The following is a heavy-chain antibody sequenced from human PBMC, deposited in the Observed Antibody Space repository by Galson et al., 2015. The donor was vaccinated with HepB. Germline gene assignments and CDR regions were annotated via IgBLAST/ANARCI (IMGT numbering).Heavy chain of an antibody. CDR2: IKSKTDGGTT. J-gene: IGHJ4*02. CDR3: ARDYDILTGYYYEALGGFDY. CDR1: GFTFSNAW. D-gene: IGHD3-9*01. V-gene: IGHV3-15*07. Sequence: SLRLSCAASGFTFSNAWMNWVRQAPGKGLEWVGRIKSKTDGGTTDYAAPVKGRFTISRDDSKNTLYLQMNSLRAEDTAVYYCARDYDILTGYYYEALGGFDYWGQGTLVTVSS.